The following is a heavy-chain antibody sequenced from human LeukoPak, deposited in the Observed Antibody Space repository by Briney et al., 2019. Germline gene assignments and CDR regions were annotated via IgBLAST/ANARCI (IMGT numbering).Heavy chain of an antibody. CDR2: INPNSGGT. D-gene: IGHD3-22*01. V-gene: IGHV1-2*02. Sequence: ASVKVSCKASGYTFTGYYMHWVRQAPGQGLEWMGWINPNSGGTNYAQKFQGRVTMTRDTSISTAYMELSRLRSDDTAVYYCARGGDYYDSSGYYYASHRAFDYWGQGTLVTVSS. CDR1: GYTFTGYY. J-gene: IGHJ4*02. CDR3: ARGGDYYDSSGYYYASHRAFDY.